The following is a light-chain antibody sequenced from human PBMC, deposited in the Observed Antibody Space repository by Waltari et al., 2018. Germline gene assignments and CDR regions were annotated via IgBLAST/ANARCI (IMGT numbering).Light chain of an antibody. Sequence: SFAVTQPPSVSVSPGQTPTLICTGDGLGAKYATWYQQKPGQSPLLVIYQDDKRPFGISERFSGTNSGNTATLTIGGTQAMDEADYYCQAWHSSAVVFGGGTKLTVL. CDR3: QAWHSSAVV. J-gene: IGLJ2*01. CDR2: QDD. CDR1: GLGAKY. V-gene: IGLV3-1*01.